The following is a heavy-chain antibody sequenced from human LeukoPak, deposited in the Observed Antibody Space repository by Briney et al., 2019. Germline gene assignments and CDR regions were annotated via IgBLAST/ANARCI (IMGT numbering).Heavy chain of an antibody. J-gene: IGHJ5*02. CDR2: INPNSGGT. V-gene: IGHV1-2*02. Sequence: ASVKVSCKASGYTFTSYYMHWERHAPGQGLEWMGWINPNSGGTNYAQKFQGRVTMTRDTSISTAYMELIRLRSDDTAVYYCARDSGHCSGGSCPSGGDWFDPWGQGTLVTVSS. CDR1: GYTFTSYY. D-gene: IGHD2-15*01. CDR3: ARDSGHCSGGSCPSGGDWFDP.